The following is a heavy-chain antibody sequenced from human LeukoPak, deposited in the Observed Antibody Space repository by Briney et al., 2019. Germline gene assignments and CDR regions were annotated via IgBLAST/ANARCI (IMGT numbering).Heavy chain of an antibody. CDR3: ARRWGRGGYQDY. CDR1: SGSISSSSYY. V-gene: IGHV4-39*01. J-gene: IGHJ4*02. Sequence: ETQSLTCTVSSGSISSSSYYWGWIRQPPGKGLEWIGSIYYSGSTYYNPSLKSRVTISVDTSKNQFSLKLSSVTAADTAVYYCARRWGRGGYQDYWGQGTLVTVSS. CDR2: IYYSGST. D-gene: IGHD2-15*01.